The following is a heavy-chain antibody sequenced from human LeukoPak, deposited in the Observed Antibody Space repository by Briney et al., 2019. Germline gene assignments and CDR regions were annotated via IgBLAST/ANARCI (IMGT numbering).Heavy chain of an antibody. J-gene: IGHJ4*02. CDR3: ARGAAGYSYG. V-gene: IGHV4-59*01. CDR2: IYYSGST. CDR1: GVSMRDYY. Sequence: SETLSLTCNVSGVSMRDYYWSWVRQSPGKGLEWIGYIYYSGSTNYNPSLKSRVTISIDTSKNQFSLRLSSVTAADTAMYYCARGAAGYSYGWGQGTLVTVSS. D-gene: IGHD5-18*01.